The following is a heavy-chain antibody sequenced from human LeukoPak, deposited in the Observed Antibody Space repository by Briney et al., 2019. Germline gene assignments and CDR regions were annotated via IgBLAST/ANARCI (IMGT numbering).Heavy chain of an antibody. CDR2: INPNSGGT. V-gene: IGHV1-2*06. Sequence: GASVKVSCKASGYTFTGYYMHWVRQAPGQGLEWMGRINPNSGGTNYAQKFQGRVTMTRDTSISTAYMELSRLRSDDTAVYYCARSARNLAYCGGDCLYVGYWGQGTLVTVSS. CDR3: ARSARNLAYCGGDCLYVGY. J-gene: IGHJ4*02. CDR1: GYTFTGYY. D-gene: IGHD2-21*02.